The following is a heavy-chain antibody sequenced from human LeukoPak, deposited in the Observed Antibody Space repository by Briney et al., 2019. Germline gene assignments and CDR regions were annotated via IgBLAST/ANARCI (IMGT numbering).Heavy chain of an antibody. CDR1: GYSFTGYW. D-gene: IGHD3-9*01. J-gene: IGHJ5*02. V-gene: IGHV5-51*01. CDR2: IYPGDSDT. CDR3: ARGKDYDILTGYNNWFEP. Sequence: GESLKISCKGSGYSFTGYWIGWVRQMPGKGLEWMGIIYPGDSDTRYSPSFQGQVTISADKSISTAYLQWSSLKASDTAMYYCARGKDYDILTGYNNWFEPWGQGTLVTVSS.